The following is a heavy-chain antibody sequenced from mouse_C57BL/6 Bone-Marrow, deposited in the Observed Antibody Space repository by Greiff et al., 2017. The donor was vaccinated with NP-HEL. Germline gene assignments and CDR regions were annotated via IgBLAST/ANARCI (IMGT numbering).Heavy chain of an antibody. Sequence: QVQLKQPGAELVRPGSSVKLSCKASGYTFTSYWMHWVKQRPIQGLEWIGNIDPSDSETHYNQKFKDKATLTVDKSSSTAYMQLSSLTSEASAVYYCARGDLSNPWFAYWDQGTLVTVSA. J-gene: IGHJ3*01. D-gene: IGHD4-1*01. CDR2: IDPSDSET. V-gene: IGHV1-52*01. CDR3: ARGDLSNPWFAY. CDR1: GYTFTSYW.